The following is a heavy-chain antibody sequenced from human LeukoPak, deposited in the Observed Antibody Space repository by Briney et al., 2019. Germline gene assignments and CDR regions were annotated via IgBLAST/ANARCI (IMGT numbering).Heavy chain of an antibody. J-gene: IGHJ6*02. CDR3: ARDAGSSTSSGKYYYYYGMDV. CDR2: ISYDGSNK. D-gene: IGHD2-2*01. Sequence: GRSLRLSCAASGFTFSSYAMHWVRRAPGKGLEWVAVISYDGSNKYYADSVKGRFTISRDNSKNTLYLQMNSLRAEDTAVYYCARDAGSSTSSGKYYYYYGMDVWGQGTTVTVSS. V-gene: IGHV3-30-3*01. CDR1: GFTFSSYA.